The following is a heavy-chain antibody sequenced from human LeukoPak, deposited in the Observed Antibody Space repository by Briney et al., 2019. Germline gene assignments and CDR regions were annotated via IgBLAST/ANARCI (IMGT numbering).Heavy chain of an antibody. J-gene: IGHJ6*03. CDR3: ARHDGLAYMDV. CDR2: VYPGDSDT. Sequence: GESLKISCKGSAYRFTDFWIGWVRPVPGKGLEWMGFVYPGDSDTRYSPSYSPSFQGQVTISADKSINTAYLQWSSLKASDTAMYYCARHDGLAYMDVWGKGTTVTVSS. CDR1: AYRFTDFW. D-gene: IGHD3/OR15-3a*01. V-gene: IGHV5-51*01.